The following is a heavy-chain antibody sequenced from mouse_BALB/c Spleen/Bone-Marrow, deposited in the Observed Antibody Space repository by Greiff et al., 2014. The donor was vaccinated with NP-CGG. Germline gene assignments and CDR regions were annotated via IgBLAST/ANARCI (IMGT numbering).Heavy chain of an antibody. CDR1: GFTFNTNA. CDR2: IRSKSNNYAT. J-gene: IGHJ4*01. Sequence: EVQVVESGGGLVQPKGSLKLSCAASGFTFNTNAMNWVRQAPGKGLEWVARIRSKSNNYATYYADSVKDRFTISRDDSQSMLYLQMNNLKTEDTAMYYCHYYGYDYAMDYWGQGTLVTVSS. D-gene: IGHD1-2*01. CDR3: HYYGYDYAMDY. V-gene: IGHV10S3*01.